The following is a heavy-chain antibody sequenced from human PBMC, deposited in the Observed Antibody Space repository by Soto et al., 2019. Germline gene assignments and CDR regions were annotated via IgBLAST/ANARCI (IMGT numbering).Heavy chain of an antibody. Sequence: QVQLVQSGAEVKKPGSSVKVSCKASGGTFSSYAISWVRQAPGQGLEWMGGIIPIFGTANYAQKFQGRVTITADKSTRTAYMELSSLRSEDTAVYYCARGGENYYDSSGYYPHFQHWGQGTLVTVSS. J-gene: IGHJ1*01. CDR2: IIPIFGTA. CDR3: ARGGENYYDSSGYYPHFQH. V-gene: IGHV1-69*06. D-gene: IGHD3-22*01. CDR1: GGTFSSYA.